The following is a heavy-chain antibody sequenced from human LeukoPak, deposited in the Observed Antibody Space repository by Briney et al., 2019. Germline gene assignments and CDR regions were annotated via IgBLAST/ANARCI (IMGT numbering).Heavy chain of an antibody. D-gene: IGHD3-10*01. V-gene: IGHV3-30*02. Sequence: GGSLRLSCASGFAFSRHGIHWVRQAPGKGLEWVAFIPYDGSNKFYTDSVKGRFTISRDNSKNTLNLQMNSLRAEDTAVYYCAKGVGGSANYYYMDVWGKGTTVTVSS. CDR3: AKGVGGSANYYYMDV. J-gene: IGHJ6*03. CDR2: IPYDGSNK. CDR1: GFAFSRHG.